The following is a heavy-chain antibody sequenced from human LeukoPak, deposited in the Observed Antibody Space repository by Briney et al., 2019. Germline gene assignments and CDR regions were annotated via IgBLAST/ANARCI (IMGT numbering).Heavy chain of an antibody. CDR3: AKSYYYGSGTNIFFDY. CDR1: GYSFTSYW. J-gene: IGHJ4*02. D-gene: IGHD3-10*01. V-gene: IGHV5-51*01. CDR2: IYPGDSDT. Sequence: GESLKISCKGSGYSFTSYWIGWVRQMPGKGLEWMGIIYPGDSDTRYSPSFQGQVTISADESISTAYLQWSSLKASDTAMYYCAKSYYYGSGTNIFFDYWGQGTLVTVSS.